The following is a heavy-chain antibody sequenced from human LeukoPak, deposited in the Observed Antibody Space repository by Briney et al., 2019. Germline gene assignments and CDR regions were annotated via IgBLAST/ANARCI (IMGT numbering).Heavy chain of an antibody. V-gene: IGHV3-33*06. CDR3: AKTAGDYSYFDY. Sequence: GGSLRLSCSASGFTFSDYGMHWVRQPPGKGLEWVAIIWYDGSNKKYEDSVKGRFTISRDNSKNTLYLQMNSLRAEDTAVYYCAKTAGDYSYFDYWGQGTLVTVSS. CDR1: GFTFSDYG. J-gene: IGHJ4*02. D-gene: IGHD4-17*01. CDR2: IWYDGSNK.